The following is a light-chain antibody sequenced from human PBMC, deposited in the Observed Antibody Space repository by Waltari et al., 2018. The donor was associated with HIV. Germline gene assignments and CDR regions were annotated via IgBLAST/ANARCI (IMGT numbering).Light chain of an antibody. V-gene: IGKV3-15*01. CDR3: QQYSNWPLT. CDR1: QSVSSSY. CDR2: GAS. J-gene: IGKJ4*01. Sequence: EIVLTQSPGTLSLSPGERATLSCRASQSVSSSYLAWYQQKPGQAPRLLIYGASTRATGIAARFSGSGSGTDFTLTISSLQSEDFAVYYCQQYSNWPLTFGGGTKVEI.